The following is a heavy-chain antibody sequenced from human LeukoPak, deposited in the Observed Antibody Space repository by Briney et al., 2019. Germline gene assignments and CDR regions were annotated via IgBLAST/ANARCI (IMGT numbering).Heavy chain of an antibody. CDR3: ARRQTYFDY. J-gene: IGHJ4*02. CDR1: GGSISPYF. V-gene: IGHV4-59*08. Sequence: SETLSLTCTVSGGSISPYFWSWIRQPPGKGLEWLGYIYYSGSTNYNPSLKSRVTISVDTSKNQFSLKLSSVTAADTAVYYCARRQTYFDYWGQGTLVTVSS. CDR2: IYYSGST.